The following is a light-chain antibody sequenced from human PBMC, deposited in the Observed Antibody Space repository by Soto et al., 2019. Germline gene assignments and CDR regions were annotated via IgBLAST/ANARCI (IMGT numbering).Light chain of an antibody. J-gene: IGKJ1*01. V-gene: IGKV3-20*01. Sequence: IVLTQSPCSLSFSPLERATLSCRASQSISSSYLAWYQQKPGQAPRLLIYGASNRATAIPDRFSGSGSGTDFTLTISRLEPEDFAVYYCQQNDDSPGTFGQGTKVDIK. CDR2: GAS. CDR3: QQNDDSPGT. CDR1: QSISSSY.